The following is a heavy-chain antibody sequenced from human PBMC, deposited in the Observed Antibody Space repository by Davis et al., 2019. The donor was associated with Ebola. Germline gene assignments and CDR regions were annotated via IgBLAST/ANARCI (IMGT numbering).Heavy chain of an antibody. J-gene: IGHJ1*01. D-gene: IGHD3-22*01. V-gene: IGHV3-11*04. CDR3: ARDKVAHYYDSSGYYSAAEYFQH. Sequence: GESLKISCAASGFTFSDYYMSWIRQAPGKGLEWVSYISSSGSTIYYANSVKGRFTISRDNAKNSLYLQMNSLRAEDTAVYYCARDKVAHYYDSSGYYSAAEYFQHWGQGTLVTVSS. CDR2: ISSSGSTI. CDR1: GFTFSDYY.